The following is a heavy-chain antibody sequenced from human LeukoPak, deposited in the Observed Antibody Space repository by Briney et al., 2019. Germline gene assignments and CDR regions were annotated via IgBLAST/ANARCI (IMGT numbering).Heavy chain of an antibody. D-gene: IGHD1-20*01. J-gene: IGHJ4*02. CDR1: GFTFSSYA. Sequence: QPGGSLRLSCVVSGFTFSSYAMSWVRQAPGKGLEWVSAISGSGGSTYYADSVKGRFTISRDNSKNTVYLQMNSLRAEDTAVYFCARRYNSYYFDYWGQGTLVTVSS. CDR3: ARRYNSYYFDY. V-gene: IGHV3-23*01. CDR2: ISGSGGST.